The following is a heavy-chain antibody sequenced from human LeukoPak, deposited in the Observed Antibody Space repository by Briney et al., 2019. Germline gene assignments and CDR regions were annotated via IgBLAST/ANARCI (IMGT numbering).Heavy chain of an antibody. Sequence: ASVKVSCKASGYTFTGYYMHWVRQAPGKGLEWMGGFDPEDGETIYAQKFQGRVTMTEDTSTDTAYMELSSLRSEDTAVYYCATGNYGDYPYHFDYWGQGTLVTVSS. CDR1: GYTFTGYY. D-gene: IGHD4-17*01. CDR3: ATGNYGDYPYHFDY. CDR2: FDPEDGET. J-gene: IGHJ4*02. V-gene: IGHV1-24*01.